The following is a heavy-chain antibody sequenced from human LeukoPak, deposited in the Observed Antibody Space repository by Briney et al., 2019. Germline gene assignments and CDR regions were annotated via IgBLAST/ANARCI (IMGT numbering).Heavy chain of an antibody. CDR1: GYTFTSYD. V-gene: IGHV1-8*03. Sequence: ASVKVSCKASGYTFTSYDINWVRQATGQGLEWMGWMNPNSGNTGYAQKFQGRVTITRNTSISTAYMELSSLRSEDTAVYYCARELMVRGGKFDYWGQGTLVTVSS. CDR2: MNPNSGNT. D-gene: IGHD3-10*01. CDR3: ARELMVRGGKFDY. J-gene: IGHJ4*02.